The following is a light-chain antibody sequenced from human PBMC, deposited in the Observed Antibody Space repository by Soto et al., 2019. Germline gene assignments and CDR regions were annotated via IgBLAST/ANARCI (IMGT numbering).Light chain of an antibody. J-gene: IGLJ2*01. CDR1: SSDDGGYNY. CDR2: EVS. Sequence: QSALTQPASVSGSPGQSITISCTGTSSDDGGYNYVSWYQQHPGKAPKLMIYEVSNRPSGVSNRFSGSKSANTASLPISGLQAEDEADYYCSSYTSSSTLVFGGGTKLTVL. CDR3: SSYTSSSTLV. V-gene: IGLV2-14*01.